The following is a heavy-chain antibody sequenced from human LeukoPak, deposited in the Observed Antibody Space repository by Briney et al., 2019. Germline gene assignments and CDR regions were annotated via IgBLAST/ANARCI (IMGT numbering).Heavy chain of an antibody. CDR1: GYTFTGYY. D-gene: IGHD5-12*01. CDR2: INPNSGGT. J-gene: IGHJ4*02. CDR3: VRDHGYSGYGQYYYDY. Sequence: ASVKVSCKASGYTFTGYYIHWVRQAPGQGLEWMGRINPNSGGTNYAQKFQGRVTMTRDTSISTAYMELSRLTSDDTAVYYCVRDHGYSGYGQYYYDYWGQGTLVTVSS. V-gene: IGHV1-2*06.